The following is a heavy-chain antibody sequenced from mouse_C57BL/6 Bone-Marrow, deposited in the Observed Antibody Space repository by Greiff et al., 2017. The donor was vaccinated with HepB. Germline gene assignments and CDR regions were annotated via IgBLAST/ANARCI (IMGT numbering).Heavy chain of an antibody. Sequence: QVQLQQPGAELVKPGASVKLSCKASGYTFTSYWMHWVKQRPGQGLEWIGMIHPNSGSTNYNEKFKSKATLTVDKSSSTAYMQLSSLTSEDSAVYYCARRGLRSLAYWGQGTLVTVSA. CDR2: IHPNSGST. D-gene: IGHD2-4*01. CDR3: ARRGLRSLAY. CDR1: GYTFTSYW. J-gene: IGHJ3*01. V-gene: IGHV1-64*01.